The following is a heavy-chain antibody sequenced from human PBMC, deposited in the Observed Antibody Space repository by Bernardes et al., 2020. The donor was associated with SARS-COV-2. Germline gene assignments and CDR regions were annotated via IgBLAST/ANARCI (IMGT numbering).Heavy chain of an antibody. CDR1: GASISNYY. Sequence: SETLSLTCTVSGASISNYYWGWIRQPPGKGLEWIGSISYTGTTAYNPSLKSRVTLAVDTSENHFSLNLNSVTAADTAVYYCSRVLLTGTNPDYSNYWGQGTLVTVST. J-gene: IGHJ4*02. CDR3: SRVLLTGTNPDYSNY. CDR2: ISYTGTT. D-gene: IGHD2-2*01. V-gene: IGHV4-59*01.